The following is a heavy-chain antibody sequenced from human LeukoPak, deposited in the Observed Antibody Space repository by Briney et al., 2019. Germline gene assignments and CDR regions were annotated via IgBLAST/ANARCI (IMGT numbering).Heavy chain of an antibody. J-gene: IGHJ4*02. CDR1: GFNFSTSA. CDR3: ARALGGFGEHYFDY. V-gene: IGHV3-30-3*01. D-gene: IGHD3-10*01. Sequence: GRSLRLSCAASGFNFSTSAMHWVRQAPGKGLEWVVVISYDGGSKYYADSVKGRFTISRDNSKNTLYLQMNSLRAEDSAVYYCARALGGFGEHYFDYWGQGTLVTVSS. CDR2: ISYDGGSK.